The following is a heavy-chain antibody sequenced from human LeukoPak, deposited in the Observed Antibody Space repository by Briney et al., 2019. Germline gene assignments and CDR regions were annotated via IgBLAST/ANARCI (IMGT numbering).Heavy chain of an antibody. CDR1: GGSISSYY. J-gene: IGHJ4*02. Sequence: SETLSLTCTVSGGSISSYYWSWIRQPPGKGLEWIGYIYYSGSTNYNPSLKSRVTISVDTSKNQFSLKLGSVTAADTAVYYCARVGYGSGVPHYFDYWGQGTLVTVSS. V-gene: IGHV4-59*01. CDR2: IYYSGST. CDR3: ARVGYGSGVPHYFDY. D-gene: IGHD3-10*01.